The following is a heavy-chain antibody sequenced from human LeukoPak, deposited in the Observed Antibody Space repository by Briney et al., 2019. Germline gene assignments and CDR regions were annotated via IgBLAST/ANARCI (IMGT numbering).Heavy chain of an antibody. Sequence: SETPSLTCTVSGGSISSSSYYWGWIRQPPGKGLEWIGSIYYSGSTYYNPSLKSRVTISVDTSKNQFSLKLSSVTAADTAVHYCAYYFDYWGQGTLVTVSS. CDR1: GGSISSSSYY. CDR3: AYYFDY. V-gene: IGHV4-39*05. J-gene: IGHJ4*02. CDR2: IYYSGST.